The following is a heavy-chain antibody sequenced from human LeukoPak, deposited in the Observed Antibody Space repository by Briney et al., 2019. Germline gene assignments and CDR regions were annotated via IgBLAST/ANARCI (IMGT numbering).Heavy chain of an antibody. J-gene: IGHJ4*02. D-gene: IGHD1-14*01. CDR3: ARHRTPGVVDY. V-gene: IGHV4-59*08. CDR2: IFYIGST. CDR1: GGSISPYW. Sequence: PSETLCLSCTVSGGSISPYWWSWIRQPPGKGLEWIGYIFYIGSTNYDPSLKSRVTISVDTSKNQFSLKLNSVAAADTAVYYCARHRTPGVVDYWGPRTLVTVSS.